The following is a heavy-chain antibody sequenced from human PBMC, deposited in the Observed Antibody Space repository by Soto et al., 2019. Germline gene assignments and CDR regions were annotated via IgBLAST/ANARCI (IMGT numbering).Heavy chain of an antibody. CDR1: GGPFSGYY. J-gene: IGHJ1*01. CDR2: INHSGST. V-gene: IGHV4-34*01. D-gene: IGHD6-13*01. CDR3: APSESSSFFAEYFQH. Sequence: QVQLQQWGAGLLKPSETLSLTCAVYGGPFSGYYWSRIRQPPGKGLEWIGEINHSGSTNYNPCLKSRVTLSVVTSKIQFSLKVSCVTAADTGVYYCAPSESSSFFAEYFQHWGQGTLVTVSS.